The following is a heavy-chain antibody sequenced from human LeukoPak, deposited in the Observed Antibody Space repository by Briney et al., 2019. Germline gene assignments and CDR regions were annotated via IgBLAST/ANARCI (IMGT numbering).Heavy chain of an antibody. V-gene: IGHV1-2*02. CDR3: ARNGPYFDY. J-gene: IGHJ4*02. CDR2: INPNSGGT. Sequence: ASVKVSCKTSGYPFTAYYMHWVRQAPGQGLEWMGSINPNSGGTKYAQSFQDRVTMTSDRSISTVHMELSSLNSDDAAVYYCARNGPYFDYWGPGTLVTVSS. CDR1: GYPFTAYY. D-gene: IGHD2-8*01.